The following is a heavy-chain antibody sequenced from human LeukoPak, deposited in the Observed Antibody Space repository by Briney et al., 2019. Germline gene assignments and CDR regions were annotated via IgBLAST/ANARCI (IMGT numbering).Heavy chain of an antibody. D-gene: IGHD6-19*01. Sequence: SGPALVKPTQTLTLTCTFSGFSLSTSGMCVSWIRQPPGKALEWLALIDWDDDKYYSTSLKTRLTISKDTSKNQVVLTMTNMDPVDTATYYCARVIAVAGTFAFDIWGQGTMVTASS. V-gene: IGHV2-70*01. CDR1: GFSLSTSGMC. J-gene: IGHJ3*02. CDR2: IDWDDDK. CDR3: ARVIAVAGTFAFDI.